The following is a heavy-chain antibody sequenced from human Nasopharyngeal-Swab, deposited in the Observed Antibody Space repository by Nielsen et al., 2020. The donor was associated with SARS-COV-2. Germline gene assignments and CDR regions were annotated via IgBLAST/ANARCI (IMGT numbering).Heavy chain of an antibody. Sequence: GESLKISCAASGFTFSSSEMNWVRQAPGKGLEWVSYISSSGGTIYYADSVKGRFTISRDNAKNSLYLQMNSLRAEDTAVYYCASLNRGYSYGYPSYWGQGTLVTVSS. CDR3: ASLNRGYSYGYPSY. CDR2: ISSSGGTI. D-gene: IGHD5-18*01. V-gene: IGHV3-48*03. CDR1: GFTFSSSE. J-gene: IGHJ4*02.